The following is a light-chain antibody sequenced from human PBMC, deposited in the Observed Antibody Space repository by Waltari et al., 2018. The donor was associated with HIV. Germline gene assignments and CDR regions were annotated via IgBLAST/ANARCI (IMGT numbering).Light chain of an antibody. Sequence: EIVLTQSPGILSLSPGERATLACRASQSVSSNYFAWYQEKPGRAPRLLIFDASTRASGIPDRFSGSGSGTDFTLTISRLEPEDFAVYYCQQYGNSPVYTFGQGTKLEIK. V-gene: IGKV3-20*01. CDR1: QSVSSNY. CDR3: QQYGNSPVYT. CDR2: DAS. J-gene: IGKJ2*01.